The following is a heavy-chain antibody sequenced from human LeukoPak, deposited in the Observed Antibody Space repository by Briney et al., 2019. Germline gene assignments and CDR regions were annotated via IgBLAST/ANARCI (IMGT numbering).Heavy chain of an antibody. CDR3: AAQYYYDSAGFDP. D-gene: IGHD3-22*01. Sequence: SETLSLTCTVSGGSISSYYWSWIRQPPGKGLEWIGYIYYSGSTNYNPSLKSRVTISVDTSKNQFSLKLSSVTAADTAVYYCAAQYYYDSAGFDPWGQGTVVTVSS. J-gene: IGHJ5*02. CDR2: IYYSGST. V-gene: IGHV4-59*08. CDR1: GGSISSYY.